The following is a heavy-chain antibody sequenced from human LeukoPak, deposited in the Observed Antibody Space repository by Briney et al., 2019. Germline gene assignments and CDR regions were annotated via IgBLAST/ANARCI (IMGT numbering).Heavy chain of an antibody. D-gene: IGHD2-2*01. Sequence: GGSLRLSCAASGFTFSSYSMNWVPQAPGKGLEWVSYVSSSSSRIYYADSVKGRFIVSRDNAKNSLFLQINSLSDEDTAVYYCARDKYCSDTNCYGTSFEYWGQGTLVTVSS. CDR1: GFTFSSYS. V-gene: IGHV3-48*02. CDR2: VSSSSSRI. J-gene: IGHJ4*02. CDR3: ARDKYCSDTNCYGTSFEY.